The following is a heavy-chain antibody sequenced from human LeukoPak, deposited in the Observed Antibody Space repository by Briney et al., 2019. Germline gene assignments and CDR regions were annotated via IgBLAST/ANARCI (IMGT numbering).Heavy chain of an antibody. CDR1: GFTFSSYA. D-gene: IGHD2-21*02. CDR3: ARDQLEEVVTATFDY. V-gene: IGHV3-33*08. J-gene: IGHJ4*02. CDR2: IWYDGSNK. Sequence: GGSLRLSCAASGFTFSSYAMSWVRQAPGKGLEWVAVIWYDGSNKYYADSVKGRFTISRDNSKNTLYLQMNSLRAEDTAVYYCARDQLEEVVTATFDYWGQGTLVTVSS.